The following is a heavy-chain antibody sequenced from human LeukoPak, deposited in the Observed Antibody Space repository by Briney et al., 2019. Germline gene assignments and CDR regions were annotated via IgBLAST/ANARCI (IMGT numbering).Heavy chain of an antibody. CDR2: IYYSGTT. J-gene: IGHJ4*02. V-gene: IGHV4-31*03. D-gene: IGHD7-27*01. CDR3: ARGSTGDKSNN. CDR1: GGSISSGGYY. Sequence: SQTLSLTCTVSGGSISSGGYYWSWIRQLPGKGLEWIGYIYYSGTTSYNPSLKSRLTISLDTSENQFSLKLSSVTATDTAVYYCARGSTGDKSNNWGQGTLVTVSS.